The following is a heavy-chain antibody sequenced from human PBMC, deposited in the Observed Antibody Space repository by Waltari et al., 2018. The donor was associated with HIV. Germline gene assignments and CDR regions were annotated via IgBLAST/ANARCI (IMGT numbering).Heavy chain of an antibody. CDR2: IRGKPNSYAT. D-gene: IGHD4-17*01. Sequence: EVQLVESGGGLVQPGGSLKLSCAASGFSFSGSAMHWVRQASGKGLEWVGRIRGKPNSYATAYAESLKDRFTISRDDSKNTAYLQMNSLKTEDTAVYYCTKSVGDSARGWFDPWGQGTLVTVSS. CDR3: TKSVGDSARGWFDP. J-gene: IGHJ5*02. CDR1: GFSFSGSA. V-gene: IGHV3-73*01.